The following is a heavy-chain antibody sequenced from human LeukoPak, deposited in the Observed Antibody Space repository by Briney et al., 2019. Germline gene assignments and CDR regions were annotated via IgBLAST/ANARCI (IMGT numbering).Heavy chain of an antibody. J-gene: IGHJ4*02. CDR1: GFTFSIYG. Sequence: GGSLRLSCVASGFTFSIYGMHWVRQAPGKGLEWEAVTWYDGSNKKHADSVKGRFTISRDNSKNTLHLQMNSLRAEDTAVYYCAKDLTVRGAYGPFDYWGQGTLVTVSS. V-gene: IGHV3-33*06. D-gene: IGHD5-12*01. CDR2: TWYDGSNK. CDR3: AKDLTVRGAYGPFDY.